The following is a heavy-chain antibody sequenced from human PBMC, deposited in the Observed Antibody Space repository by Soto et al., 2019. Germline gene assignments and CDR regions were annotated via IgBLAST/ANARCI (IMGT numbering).Heavy chain of an antibody. J-gene: IGHJ5*02. CDR3: ARCRGFHLNWFDP. V-gene: IGHV1-69*01. D-gene: IGHD2-15*01. Sequence: QVQLVQSGSAVKKHGSSLKVSCKASGGTFSSYAISWVRQATGQVLEWMGGIIHIFGTANYAQKFQGRVTITADESTSTAYRELSSLRSEDTAVYYCARCRGFHLNWFDPWGQGTLVTVSS. CDR2: IIHIFGTA. CDR1: GGTFSSYA.